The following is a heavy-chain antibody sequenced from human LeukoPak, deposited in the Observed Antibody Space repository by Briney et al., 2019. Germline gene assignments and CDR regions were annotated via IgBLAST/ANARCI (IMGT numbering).Heavy chain of an antibody. J-gene: IGHJ4*02. CDR2: ISASGSTI. V-gene: IGHV3-23*01. CDR1: GFTFTHYA. Sequence: PGGSLRLSCIASGFTFTHYAMTWVRQAPGKGLEWVSDISASGSTIHYADSMKGRFTVSRDNSKNTVFLEMISLRVEDTALYHCAKGHGDWGGNYLDHWGQGAQVTVSS. CDR3: AKGHGDWGGNYLDH. D-gene: IGHD4-17*01.